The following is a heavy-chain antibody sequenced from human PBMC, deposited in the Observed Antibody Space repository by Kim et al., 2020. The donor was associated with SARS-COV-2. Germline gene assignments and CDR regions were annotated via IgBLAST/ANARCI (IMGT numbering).Heavy chain of an antibody. CDR3: ARDLRAKRLGGPDY. CDR2: ISYDGSNK. CDR1: GFTFSSYA. Sequence: GGSLRLSCAASGFTFSSYAMHWVRQAPGKGLEWVAVISYDGSNKYYADSVKGRFTISRDNSKNTLYLQMNSLRAEDTAVYYCARDLRAKRLGGPDYWGQGTLVTVSS. V-gene: IGHV3-30*04. D-gene: IGHD3-16*01. J-gene: IGHJ4*02.